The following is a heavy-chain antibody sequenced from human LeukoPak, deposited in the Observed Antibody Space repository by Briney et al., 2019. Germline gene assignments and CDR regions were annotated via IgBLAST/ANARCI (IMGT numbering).Heavy chain of an antibody. J-gene: IGHJ4*02. D-gene: IGHD1-26*01. V-gene: IGHV3-74*01. CDR1: GLTFSNDW. CDR3: ARDGVGAIDLDY. CDR2: ITSDGSST. Sequence: PGGSLRLSCAASGLTFSNDWMHWVRQAPGKGLVWVSHITSDGSSTSYADSVEGRFTIYRDNAKNTLYLQMNSLRAEDTAVYYCARDGVGAIDLDYWGQGTLVTVSS.